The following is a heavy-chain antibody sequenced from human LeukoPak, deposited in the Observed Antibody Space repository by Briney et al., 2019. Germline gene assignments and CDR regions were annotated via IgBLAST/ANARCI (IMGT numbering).Heavy chain of an antibody. Sequence: PSETLSLTCTVSGGSISSGGYYWSWIRQHPGKGLEWIGYIYYSGSTYYNPSLKSRVTISVGTSKNQFSLKLSSVTAADTAVYYCARDRGFGESYGMDVWGQGTTVTVSS. CDR3: ARDRGFGESYGMDV. D-gene: IGHD3-10*01. CDR2: IYYSGST. CDR1: GGSISSGGYY. V-gene: IGHV4-31*03. J-gene: IGHJ6*02.